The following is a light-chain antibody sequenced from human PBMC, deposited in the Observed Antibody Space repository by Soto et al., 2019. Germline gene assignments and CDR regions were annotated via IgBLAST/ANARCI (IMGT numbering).Light chain of an antibody. V-gene: IGLV2-14*01. J-gene: IGLJ1*01. CDR3: CSYTRSGTLI. Sequence: QSALTQPASVSGSPGQSITISCVGTSGEIGDYNYVSWYQQHPGKVPKVIIYYVSNRPSGVSYRFSGTKSGITASLTVSGLQAEDEADYYCCSYTRSGTLIFGTGTKVTVL. CDR2: YVS. CDR1: SGEIGDYNY.